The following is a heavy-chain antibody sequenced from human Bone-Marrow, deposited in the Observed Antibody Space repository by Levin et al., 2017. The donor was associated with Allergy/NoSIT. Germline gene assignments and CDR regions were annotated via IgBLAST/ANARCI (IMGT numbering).Heavy chain of an antibody. J-gene: IGHJ4*01. CDR3: ARNTFSSRSADV. CDR2: LNEHATSQ. Sequence: GGSLRLSCAVSGFNFGASWMSWVRQVSGKGLEWVGTLNEHATSQYYLDSVKGRFTMSRDNAKNSLYLQPNSLRADDTAIYYCARNTFSSRSADVWGHGTLVTVSS. D-gene: IGHD1-26*01. CDR1: GFNFGASW. V-gene: IGHV3-7*01.